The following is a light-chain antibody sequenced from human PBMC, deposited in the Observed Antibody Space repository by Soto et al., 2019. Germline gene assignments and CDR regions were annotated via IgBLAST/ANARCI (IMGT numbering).Light chain of an antibody. CDR3: GTWDSSLGAGV. J-gene: IGLJ7*01. CDR1: SSNIGNNY. Sequence: QSVLTQPPSVSAAPGQKVTISCSGSSSNIGNNYVSWYQQLPGTAPKLLIYDNNKRPSGIPDRFSGSKSGTSATLGITGLRAGEGADYYCGTWDSSLGAGVFGGGTQLTVL. CDR2: DNN. V-gene: IGLV1-51*01.